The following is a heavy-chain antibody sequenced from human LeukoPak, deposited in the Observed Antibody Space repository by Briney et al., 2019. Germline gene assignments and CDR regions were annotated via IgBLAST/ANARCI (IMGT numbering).Heavy chain of an antibody. CDR3: ARVAPYSSGWYGTPSYYYYYGMDV. CDR1: GGSISSGGYY. CDR2: IYHSGST. V-gene: IGHV4-30-2*01. D-gene: IGHD6-19*01. J-gene: IGHJ6*02. Sequence: SQTLSLTCTVSGGSISSGGYYWSWIRQPPGKGLEWIGEIYHSGSTSYNPSLKSRVTISVDKSKNQFSLKLSSVTAADTAVYYCARVAPYSSGWYGTPSYYYYYGMDVWGQGTTVTVSS.